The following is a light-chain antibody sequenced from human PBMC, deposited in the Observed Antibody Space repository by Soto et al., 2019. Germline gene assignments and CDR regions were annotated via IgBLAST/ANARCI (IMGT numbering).Light chain of an antibody. CDR1: SGDIGAYNY. CDR2: DVN. Sequence: QSALTQPRSVSGSPGQSVTFSCTGTSGDIGAYNYVSWYQFHPGKAPKMIIYDVNKRPSGVPDRFSGSQYGNTASLTISWLQAEDEADYFCVLYAHPSRVFGGGIKVTVL. V-gene: IGLV2-11*01. J-gene: IGLJ3*02. CDR3: VLYAHPSRV.